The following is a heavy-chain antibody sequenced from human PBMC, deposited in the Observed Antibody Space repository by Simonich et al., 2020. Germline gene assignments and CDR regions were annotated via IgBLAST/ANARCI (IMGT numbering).Heavy chain of an antibody. J-gene: IGHJ4*02. CDR3: ARWPSIPASYGSGSYFDY. CDR1: GYTFTGYY. Sequence: QVQLVQSGAEVKKPGASVKVSCKASGYTFTGYYMHWVGQAPGQGLEWKGWINPNRGGTNDAQKVQGRVTMTRDTSISTAYMELSRLRSDDTAVYYCARWPSIPASYGSGSYFDYWGQGTLVTVSS. D-gene: IGHD3-10*01. CDR2: INPNRGGT. V-gene: IGHV1-2*02.